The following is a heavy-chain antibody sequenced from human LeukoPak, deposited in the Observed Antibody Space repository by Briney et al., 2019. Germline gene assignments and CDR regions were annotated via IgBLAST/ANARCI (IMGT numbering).Heavy chain of an antibody. CDR1: GGSISSYY. Sequence: SETLSLTCTVSGGSISSYYWSWIRQPPGKELEWIGYLYYSGSTNYNPSFKSRVAVSVDPSQNQVSLSLTSVTAADTAVYYCARVLAIFGLDTTDFYMDVWGKGTTVTVSS. CDR2: LYYSGST. V-gene: IGHV4-59*01. D-gene: IGHD3/OR15-3a*01. CDR3: ARVLAIFGLDTTDFYMDV. J-gene: IGHJ6*03.